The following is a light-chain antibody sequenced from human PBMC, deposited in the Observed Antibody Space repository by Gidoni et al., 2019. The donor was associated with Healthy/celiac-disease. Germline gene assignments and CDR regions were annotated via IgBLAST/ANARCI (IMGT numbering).Light chain of an antibody. J-gene: IGLJ1*01. CDR3: QSYDSSLSALYV. Sequence: QSVLTPPPSVSWAPGQRVTISCTGSSSNTGAGSDVHWYQQLPGTAPKLLIYGNSNRPSGVPDRFSGSKSGTSASLAITGLQAEDEADYYCQSYDSSLSALYVFGTGTKVTVL. CDR2: GNS. V-gene: IGLV1-40*01. CDR1: SSNTGAGSD.